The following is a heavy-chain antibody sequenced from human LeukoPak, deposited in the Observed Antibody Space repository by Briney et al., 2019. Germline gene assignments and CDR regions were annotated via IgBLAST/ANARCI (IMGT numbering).Heavy chain of an antibody. V-gene: IGHV4-39*01. Sequence: SETLSLTCSVSGGYISTSNYYWGWIRQPPGKGLEWIGTICYSGRTYYNPSLQSRVTISLDTSQNQLSLQVRSVTVVDTAVYYCARFFYYDASLPPYWGQGTLVTVSS. CDR3: ARFFYYDASLPPY. CDR1: GGYISTSNYY. J-gene: IGHJ4*02. CDR2: ICYSGRT. D-gene: IGHD3-16*01.